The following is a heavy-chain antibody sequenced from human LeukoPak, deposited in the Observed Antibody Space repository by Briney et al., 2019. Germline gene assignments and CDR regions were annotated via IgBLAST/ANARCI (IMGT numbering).Heavy chain of an antibody. V-gene: IGHV1-69*06. CDR2: IIPIFGTA. Sequence: ASVKVSCKASGYTFTGYYMHWVRQAPGQGLEWMGGIIPIFGTANYARKFQGRVTITADKSTSTAYMELSSLRSEDTAVYYCARDPPYSSGYYPGVDAFDIWGQGTMVTVSS. D-gene: IGHD3-22*01. J-gene: IGHJ3*02. CDR3: ARDPPYSSGYYPGVDAFDI. CDR1: GYTFTGYY.